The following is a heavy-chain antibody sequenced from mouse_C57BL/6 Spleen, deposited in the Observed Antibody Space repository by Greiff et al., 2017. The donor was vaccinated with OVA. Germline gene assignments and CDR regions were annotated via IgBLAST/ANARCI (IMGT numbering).Heavy chain of an antibody. CDR1: GYTFTTYP. D-gene: IGHD1-1*01. CDR2: FHPYNDDT. J-gene: IGHJ2*01. V-gene: IGHV1-47*01. Sequence: VKLQQSGAELVKPGASVKLSCKASGYTFTTYPIEWMNQNPGKSLEWIGNFHPYNDDTNYNEKFKGKATLTVEKSSSTVYLELSRLTSDDSAVYCCARGDYYSSSHYYGYWGKGTTLTV. CDR3: ARGDYYSSSHYYGY.